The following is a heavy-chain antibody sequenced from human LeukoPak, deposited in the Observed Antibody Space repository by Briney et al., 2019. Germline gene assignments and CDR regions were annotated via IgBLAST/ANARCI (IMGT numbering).Heavy chain of an antibody. CDR2: INSDGSST. CDR3: ARDRDSSGYYFSGGDY. Sequence: GGSLRLSCEASGFTFGSYTMNWVRQVPGKGLVWVSRINSDGSSTSYADSVKGRFTISRDNAKNTLYLQMNSLRAEDTAVYYCARDRDSSGYYFSGGDYWGQGTLVTVSS. D-gene: IGHD3-22*01. J-gene: IGHJ4*02. CDR1: GFTFGSYT. V-gene: IGHV3-74*01.